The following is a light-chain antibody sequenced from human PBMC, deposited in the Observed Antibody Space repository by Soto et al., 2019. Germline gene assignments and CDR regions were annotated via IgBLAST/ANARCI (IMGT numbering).Light chain of an antibody. CDR1: QSISTY. CDR3: QQSFTNPYT. J-gene: IGKJ2*01. CDR2: AAS. V-gene: IGKV1-39*01. Sequence: DIQMTQSPSSLSASVGDRVTITCRASQSISTYLNWYQQKPGKGPNFLMSAASSLHTGVPPRFSGSGSGTDLTLSISSLQPEDFATYYCQQSFTNPYTFGQGTKVEIK.